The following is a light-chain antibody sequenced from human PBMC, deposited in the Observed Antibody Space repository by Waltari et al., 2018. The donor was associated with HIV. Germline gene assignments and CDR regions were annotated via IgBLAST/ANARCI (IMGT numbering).Light chain of an antibody. CDR2: EVY. CDR3: SSYSARGFVV. Sequence: HSALTQPASVSGSPGQSITISCTGPTSDISDFNFVSWYQQSPVRAPKLIIFEVYSRPAGIPDRVSGSKSGVTASLTISALRAEDEADYFCSSYSARGFVVFGGGTKVTVL. CDR1: TSDISDFNF. V-gene: IGLV2-14*01. J-gene: IGLJ3*02.